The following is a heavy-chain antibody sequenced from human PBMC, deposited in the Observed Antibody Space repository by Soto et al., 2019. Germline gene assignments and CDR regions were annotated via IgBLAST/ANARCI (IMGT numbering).Heavy chain of an antibody. V-gene: IGHV1-69*13. CDR3: ARGGTVVVVAATRAFDI. CDR1: GGTFSSYA. J-gene: IGHJ3*02. CDR2: IIPIFGTA. D-gene: IGHD2-15*01. Sequence: GASVKVSCKASGGTFSSYAISWVRQAPGQGLEWMGGIIPIFGTANYAQKFQGRVTITADESTSTAYMELSSLRSEDTAVYYCARGGTVVVVAATRAFDIWGQGXMVTVSS.